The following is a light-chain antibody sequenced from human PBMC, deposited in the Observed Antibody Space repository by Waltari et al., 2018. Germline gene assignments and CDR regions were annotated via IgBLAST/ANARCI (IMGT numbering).Light chain of an antibody. V-gene: IGLV8-61*01. Sequence: QTVVTQEPSLSVSPGGTVTLTCGLSSGSVSTSYYPSWYQQTPGQAPRTLIYSTNTRCSGVPDRFSGSILGNKAALTITGAQADDESDYYCLLYISSDIWVFGGGTKLTVL. CDR1: SGSVSTSYY. J-gene: IGLJ3*02. CDR2: STN. CDR3: LLYISSDIWV.